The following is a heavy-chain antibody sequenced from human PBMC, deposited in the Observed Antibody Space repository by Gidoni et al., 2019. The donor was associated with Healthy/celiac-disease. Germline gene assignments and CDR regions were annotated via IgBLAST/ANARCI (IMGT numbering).Heavy chain of an antibody. CDR1: GYTFTSYG. V-gene: IGHV1-18*01. CDR2: ISAYNGNT. J-gene: IGHJ4*02. CDR3: ARAALVAGQPFDFDY. Sequence: QVQLVQSGAEVKKPGASVKVSCTASGYTFTSYGISWVRQAPGQGLEWMGWISAYNGNTNYAQKLQGRVTMTTDTSTSTAYMELRSLRSDDTAVYYCARAALVAGQPFDFDYWGQGTLVTVSS. D-gene: IGHD6-19*01.